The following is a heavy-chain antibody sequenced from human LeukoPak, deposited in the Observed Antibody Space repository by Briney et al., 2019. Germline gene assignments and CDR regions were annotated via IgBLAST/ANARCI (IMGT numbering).Heavy chain of an antibody. CDR3: ARESIAARRGNGWFDP. V-gene: IGHV1-69*05. Sequence: GASVTVSCKASGGTFSSYAISWVRQAPGQGLEWMGGIIPIFGTANYAQKFQGRVTITTDESTSTAYMGLSSLRSEDTAVYYCARESIAARRGNGWFDPWGQGTLVTVSS. D-gene: IGHD6-6*01. J-gene: IGHJ5*02. CDR2: IIPIFGTA. CDR1: GGTFSSYA.